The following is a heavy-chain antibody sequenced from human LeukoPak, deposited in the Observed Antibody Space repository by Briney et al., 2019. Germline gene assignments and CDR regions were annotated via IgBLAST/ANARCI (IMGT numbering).Heavy chain of an antibody. D-gene: IGHD3-22*01. Sequence: GGSLRLSCAASGFTVSSSYMNWVRQAPGKGLEWVSVIYSGGSTLYADSVKGRFTISRDNSKNTLYLQMDSLRAEDTAVYYCARCQSAWLLQIAPFDIWGQGTMVTVSS. CDR1: GFTVSSSY. CDR2: IYSGGST. V-gene: IGHV3-53*01. J-gene: IGHJ3*02. CDR3: ARCQSAWLLQIAPFDI.